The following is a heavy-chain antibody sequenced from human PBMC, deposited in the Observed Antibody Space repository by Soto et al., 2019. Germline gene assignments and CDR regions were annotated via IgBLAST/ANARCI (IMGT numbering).Heavy chain of an antibody. D-gene: IGHD3-3*01. CDR2: INHSGST. Sequence: QVQLQQWGAGLLKPSETLSLTCAVYGGSFSGYYWSWIRQPPGKGLEWIGEINHSGSTNYNPSLKSRVTILVDTSKNQFSLKLSSVTAADTAVYYCARASITIFGVVGYYYYYGMDVWGQGTTVTVSS. CDR3: ARASITIFGVVGYYYYYGMDV. J-gene: IGHJ6*02. CDR1: GGSFSGYY. V-gene: IGHV4-34*01.